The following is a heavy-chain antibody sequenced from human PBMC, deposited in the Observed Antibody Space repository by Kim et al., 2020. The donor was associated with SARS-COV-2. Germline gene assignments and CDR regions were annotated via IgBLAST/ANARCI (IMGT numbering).Heavy chain of an antibody. J-gene: IGHJ4*02. D-gene: IGHD2-15*01. CDR1: GFTFSSYA. CDR3: AKSAIVVVVAATSYFDY. Sequence: GGSLRLSCAASGFTFSSYAMSWVRQAPGKGLEWVSAISGSGGSTYYADSVKGRSTISRDNSKNTLYLQMNSLRAEDTAVYYCAKSAIVVVVAATSYFDYWGQGTLVTVSS. CDR2: ISGSGGST. V-gene: IGHV3-23*01.